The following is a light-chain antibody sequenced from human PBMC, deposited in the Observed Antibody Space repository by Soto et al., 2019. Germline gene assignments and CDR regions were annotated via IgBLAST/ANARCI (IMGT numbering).Light chain of an antibody. J-gene: IGLJ1*01. CDR1: SSDVGGFEY. V-gene: IGLV2-14*01. CDR2: DVT. CDR3: GSITRSSTSV. Sequence: SVLSQPAFVSGSPGQSITISCTGTSSDVGGFEYVSWYQHQPGKAPKLIIYDVTKRPSGVSNRFSGSKSGNTASLTISGIQAEDEGDYYCGSITRSSTSVFGTGTKVTVL.